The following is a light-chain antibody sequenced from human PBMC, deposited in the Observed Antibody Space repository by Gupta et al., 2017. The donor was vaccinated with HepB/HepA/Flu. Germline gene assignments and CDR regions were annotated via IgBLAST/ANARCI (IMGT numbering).Light chain of an antibody. J-gene: IGLJ2*01. CDR2: GNT. Sequence: QSVLTQPPSVSGAPGQRVTISCTGSSSNIGAGYDVHWYQRFPGRAPKVLIYGNTNRPSGVPDRFSGSKSGTAASLAISGLPAEDEADYYCQSYDSSLRVVFGGGTKVTVL. CDR3: QSYDSSLRVV. V-gene: IGLV1-40*01. CDR1: SSNIGAGYD.